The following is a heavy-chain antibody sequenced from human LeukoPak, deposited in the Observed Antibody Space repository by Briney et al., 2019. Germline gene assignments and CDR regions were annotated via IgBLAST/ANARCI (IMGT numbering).Heavy chain of an antibody. Sequence: SETLSLTCAVYGGSFSGYYWSWIRQPPGKGLEWIGEINHSGSTNYNPSLKSRVTISVDTSKNQFSLKLSSVTAADTAVYYCARGEYGGYGYRYWGQRTLVTVSS. CDR1: GGSFSGYY. V-gene: IGHV4-34*01. J-gene: IGHJ4*02. CDR2: INHSGST. CDR3: ARGEYGGYGYRY. D-gene: IGHD5-12*01.